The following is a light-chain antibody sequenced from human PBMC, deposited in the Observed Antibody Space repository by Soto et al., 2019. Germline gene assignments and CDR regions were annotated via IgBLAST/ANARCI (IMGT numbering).Light chain of an antibody. CDR3: QQFNNWPVT. CDR1: QAISSA. Sequence: ANQLTQSPSSLSASVGHRVTITCRASQAISSALAWYQQKPGKPPKLLIYDASTLQSGVPSRFSGTASGTDFTLTINSLQPEDFATYYCQQFNNWPVTFGPGTKVDI. V-gene: IGKV1D-13*01. J-gene: IGKJ3*01. CDR2: DAS.